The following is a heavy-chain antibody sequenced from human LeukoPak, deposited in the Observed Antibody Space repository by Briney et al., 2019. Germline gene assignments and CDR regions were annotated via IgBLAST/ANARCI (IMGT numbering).Heavy chain of an antibody. CDR3: APISSGYGIDY. CDR2: IYYSGST. D-gene: IGHD3-22*01. CDR1: GGSISSSSYY. V-gene: IGHV4-39*07. J-gene: IGHJ4*02. Sequence: SETLSLTCTVSGGSISSSSYYWGWIRQPPGKGLEWIGSIYYSGSTSYNPSLESRVTISVDTSKNQFSLKLSSVTAADTAVYYCAPISSGYGIDYWGQGTLVTVSS.